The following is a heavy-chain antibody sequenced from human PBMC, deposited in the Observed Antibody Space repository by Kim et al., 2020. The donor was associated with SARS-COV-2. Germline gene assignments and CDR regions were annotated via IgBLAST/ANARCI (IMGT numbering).Heavy chain of an antibody. D-gene: IGHD3-10*01. J-gene: IGHJ5*02. CDR2: ISYDGSNK. V-gene: IGHV3-30-3*01. CDR1: GFTFSSYA. Sequence: GGSLRLSCAASGFTFSSYAMHWVRQAPGKGLEWVAVISYDGSNKYYADSVKGRFTISRDNSKNTLYLQMNSLRAEDTAVYYCARDEGELWFGELSGWFDPWGQGTLVTVSS. CDR3: ARDEGELWFGELSGWFDP.